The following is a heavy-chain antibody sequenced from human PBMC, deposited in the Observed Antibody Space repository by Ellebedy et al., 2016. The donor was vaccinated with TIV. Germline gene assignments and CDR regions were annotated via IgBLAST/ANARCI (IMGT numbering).Heavy chain of an antibody. CDR2: ISVDGRAV. Sequence: GESLKISXVGFGFTFSDSVMHWVRQDPGKGLDWVAGISVDGRAVHYPDSVKGRFTISRDNAQNTVYLQMNSLRLEDTAVYYCTRDGREWSRDYWGQGTLVTVSS. J-gene: IGHJ4*02. D-gene: IGHD3-3*01. CDR3: TRDGREWSRDY. CDR1: GFTFSDSV. V-gene: IGHV3-30*03.